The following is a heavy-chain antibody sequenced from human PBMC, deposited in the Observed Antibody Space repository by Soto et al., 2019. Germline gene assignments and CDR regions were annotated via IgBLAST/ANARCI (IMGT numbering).Heavy chain of an antibody. D-gene: IGHD3-22*01. Sequence: GGSLRLSCAASGSTFSVYSMTWVRQAPGKGLEWVANIKEDGSEKYYVDSVKGRFTISRDNAKNSLYLRMNSLRAEDTAVYYCARASHWSSGYYHYYYAMDVWGQGTTVTVSS. CDR2: IKEDGSEK. CDR1: GSTFSVYS. V-gene: IGHV3-7*01. CDR3: ARASHWSSGYYHYYYAMDV. J-gene: IGHJ6*02.